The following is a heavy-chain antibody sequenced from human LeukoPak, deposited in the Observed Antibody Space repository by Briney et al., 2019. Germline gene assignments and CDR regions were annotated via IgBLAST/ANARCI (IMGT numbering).Heavy chain of an antibody. Sequence: GGSLRLSCAASGLTFSADSMNWVRQAPEKGLEWVSYIGSSSSPIYYADSVKGRFTISRDNAKNSLYLQMDSLRAEDTAVYYCARDQAYSFDYWGQGTLVTVSS. CDR1: GLTFSADS. V-gene: IGHV3-48*04. D-gene: IGHD4-11*01. CDR2: IGSSSSPI. J-gene: IGHJ4*02. CDR3: ARDQAYSFDY.